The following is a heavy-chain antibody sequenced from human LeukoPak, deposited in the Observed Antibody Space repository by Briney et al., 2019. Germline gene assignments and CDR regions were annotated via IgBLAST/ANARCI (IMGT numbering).Heavy chain of an antibody. CDR3: AREIVSSYYYNGMDV. Sequence: SETLSLTCTVSGGSISNTDSYWNWIRQPPGKGLEWIGFISYSGNTYSTPSLESRLTISIDTAKNQFSLSLSSVTAADTAVYFCAREIVSSYYYNGMDVWGQGATVTVSS. CDR2: ISYSGNT. D-gene: IGHD5/OR15-5a*01. CDR1: GGSISNTDSY. V-gene: IGHV4-30-4*01. J-gene: IGHJ6*02.